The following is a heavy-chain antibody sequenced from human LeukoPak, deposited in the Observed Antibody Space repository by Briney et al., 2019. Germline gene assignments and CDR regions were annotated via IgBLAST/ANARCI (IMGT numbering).Heavy chain of an antibody. CDR2: IYNGGST. V-gene: IGHV3-53*05. CDR1: GFTVSSNY. CDR3: AKGLGVASLIVDALDM. D-gene: IGHD3/OR15-3a*01. Sequence: PGGSLRLSCAASGFTVSSNYMSWVRQAPGKGLEWVSVIYNGGSTYYADSVKGRFTISRDNAKNSLYLQMNSLRPEDMAFYYCAKGLGVASLIVDALDMWGQGTMVTV. J-gene: IGHJ3*02.